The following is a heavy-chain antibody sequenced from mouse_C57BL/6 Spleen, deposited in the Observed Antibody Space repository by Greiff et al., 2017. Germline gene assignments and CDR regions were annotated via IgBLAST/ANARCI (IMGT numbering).Heavy chain of an antibody. CDR3: ARSRYGYVAMDY. D-gene: IGHD2-2*01. Sequence: QVQLKQPGAELVKPGASVKMSCKASGYTFTSYWITWVKQRPGQGLEWIGDISPGSGSTNYNEKFKSKATLTVDTSSSPAYMQLSRLTSEDSAVYYCARSRYGYVAMDYWGQGTSVTVSS. CDR1: GYTFTSYW. V-gene: IGHV1-55*01. CDR2: ISPGSGST. J-gene: IGHJ4*01.